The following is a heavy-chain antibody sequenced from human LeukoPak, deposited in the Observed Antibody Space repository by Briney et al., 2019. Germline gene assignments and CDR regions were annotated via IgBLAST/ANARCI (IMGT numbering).Heavy chain of an antibody. CDR1: GGSISSGGYS. Sequence: PSQTLSLTCAVSGGSISSGGYSWSWIRQPPGRGLEWIGYIYHSGSTYYNPSLKSRVTISVDRSKNQFSLKLSSVTAADTAVYYCARDYGDSVGGMDVWGQGTTVTVSS. V-gene: IGHV4-30-2*01. D-gene: IGHD4-17*01. CDR2: IYHSGST. CDR3: ARDYGDSVGGMDV. J-gene: IGHJ6*02.